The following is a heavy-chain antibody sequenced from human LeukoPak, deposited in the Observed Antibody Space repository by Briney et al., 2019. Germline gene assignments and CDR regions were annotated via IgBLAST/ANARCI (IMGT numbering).Heavy chain of an antibody. J-gene: IGHJ4*02. V-gene: IGHV3-23*01. D-gene: IGHD3-16*02. CDR3: ARHDSFIPF. CDR2: ISDNEGTT. CDR1: GFNFNYYA. Sequence: GGSLRLSCAASGFNFNYYAMSWVRQGPGKGLEWVSGISDNEGTTYYTDSVKGRFTIFRDNTKNTVYLQMNNLRADDTAVYFCARHDSFIPFWGQGTLVTVSS.